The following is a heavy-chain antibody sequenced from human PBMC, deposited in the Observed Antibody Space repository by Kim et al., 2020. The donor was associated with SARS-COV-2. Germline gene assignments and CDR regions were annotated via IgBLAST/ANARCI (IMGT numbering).Heavy chain of an antibody. Sequence: GGSLRLSCTASGFPLYTYDMAWVRLPPGKGLEWVSDVGRDDAKHYAPSVEGRFTISRDNSRNMVSLQMDSLRSDDTAIYYCVQRPPGTILNWGQGTLVTVSS. V-gene: IGHV3-23*01. J-gene: IGHJ4*02. D-gene: IGHD3-3*01. CDR1: GFPLYTYD. CDR2: VGRDDAK. CDR3: VQRPPGTILN.